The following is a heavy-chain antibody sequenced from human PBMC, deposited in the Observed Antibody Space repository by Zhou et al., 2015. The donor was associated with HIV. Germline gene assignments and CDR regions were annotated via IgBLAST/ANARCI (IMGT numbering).Heavy chain of an antibody. CDR3: AADGNHYDTPPPEYYYYGMDV. D-gene: IGHD3-9*01. CDR1: GFTFTSSA. V-gene: IGHV1-58*01. J-gene: IGHJ6*02. Sequence: QMQLVQSGPEVKKPGTSVKVSCKASGFTFTSSAVQWVRQARGQRLEWIGWIVVGSGNTNYAQKFQERVTITRDMSTSTAYMELSSLRSEDTAVYYCAADGNHYDTPPPEYYYYGMDVVGPRA. CDR2: IVVGSGNT.